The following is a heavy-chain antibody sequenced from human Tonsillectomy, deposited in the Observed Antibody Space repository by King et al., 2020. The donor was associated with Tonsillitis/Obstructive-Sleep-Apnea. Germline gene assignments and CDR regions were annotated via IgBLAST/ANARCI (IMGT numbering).Heavy chain of an antibody. D-gene: IGHD3-9*01. J-gene: IGHJ4*02. CDR2: INTDGSRT. Sequence: VQLVESGGGLVQPGGSLRLSCAASGFTFSSYWMHWVRQAPGKGLVWVSRINTDGSRTTYADSVKGRFTISRDNAKNTLYLQVNSPGAEDTAVYYCARGHLTEFYSDYWGQGTLVTVSS. CDR1: GFTFSSYW. V-gene: IGHV3-74*03. CDR3: ARGHLTEFYSDY.